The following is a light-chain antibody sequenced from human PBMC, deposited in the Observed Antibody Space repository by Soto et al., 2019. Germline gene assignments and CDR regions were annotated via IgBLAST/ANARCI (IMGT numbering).Light chain of an antibody. CDR3: QQYNSYPWT. Sequence: DIRMTQSPSTLYASVGDRVTITCRASRSISSWLAWYQQKPGKTPKVLIYKASSLESGVPSRFSGSGSGTEFTLTISSLQPDDFATYYCQQYNSYPWTFGQGTKVEIK. J-gene: IGKJ1*01. V-gene: IGKV1-5*03. CDR1: RSISSW. CDR2: KAS.